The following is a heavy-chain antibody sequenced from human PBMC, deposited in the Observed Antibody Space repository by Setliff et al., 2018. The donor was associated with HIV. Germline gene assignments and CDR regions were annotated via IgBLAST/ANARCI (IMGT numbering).Heavy chain of an antibody. CDR3: ARDLRDGFEEWFSTLDDGMDV. Sequence: ASVKVSCKSSAGSYSIFAINWVRQAPGQGLEWMGNINPHTGVTKYAEKFQGRVTMTRDTSINTIYMELSRLRSDDTAVYYCARDLRDGFEEWFSTLDDGMDVWGQGTTVTVSS. CDR1: AGSYSIFA. V-gene: IGHV1-2*02. D-gene: IGHD3-3*01. CDR2: INPHTGVT. J-gene: IGHJ6*02.